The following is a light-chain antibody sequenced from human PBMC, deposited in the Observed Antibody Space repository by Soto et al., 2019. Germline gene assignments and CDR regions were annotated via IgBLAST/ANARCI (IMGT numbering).Light chain of an antibody. J-gene: IGKJ5*01. CDR2: EAS. CDR3: QQLYTLPFT. V-gene: IGKV1-9*01. Sequence: DIQLTQSPSLLSASIGDRVTITCRASYDISTFLAWYQQKPGKAPKLLIYEASTLQSGVPSRFSGSGSGTEFTLTISGLLPEDFAAYHCQQLYTLPFTFGQGTRL. CDR1: YDISTF.